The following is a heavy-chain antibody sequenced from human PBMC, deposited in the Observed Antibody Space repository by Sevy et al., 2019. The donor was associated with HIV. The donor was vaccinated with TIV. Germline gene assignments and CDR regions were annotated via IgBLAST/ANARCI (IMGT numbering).Heavy chain of an antibody. Sequence: GGSLRLSCAASGFTFSNAWMGWVRQAPGKGLEWVGRIKSKTDGGTTDYAAPVKGRFTISRDDSKNTLYLQMNSLKTEDTAVYYCSTSYYYDSSGYFRPYYFDYWGQGTLVTVSS. CDR2: IKSKTDGGTT. CDR3: STSYYYDSSGYFRPYYFDY. D-gene: IGHD3-22*01. V-gene: IGHV3-15*01. CDR1: GFTFSNAW. J-gene: IGHJ4*02.